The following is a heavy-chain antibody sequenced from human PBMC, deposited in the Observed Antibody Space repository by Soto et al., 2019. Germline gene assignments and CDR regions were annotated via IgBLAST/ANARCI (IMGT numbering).Heavy chain of an antibody. CDR1: GFTFSSYN. J-gene: IGHJ4*02. CDR3: ARGAAVSSGWYHGH. Sequence: EVQLVESGGGLVQPGGSLRLSCGASGFTFSSYNMHWVRQGPGKGLVWVSRINSDGSSTRYADSVKGRFTISRDNAKNTLYLQMNSLRVEDTAIYYCARGAAVSSGWYHGHWGLGTLVTVSS. CDR2: INSDGSST. D-gene: IGHD6-19*01. V-gene: IGHV3-74*01.